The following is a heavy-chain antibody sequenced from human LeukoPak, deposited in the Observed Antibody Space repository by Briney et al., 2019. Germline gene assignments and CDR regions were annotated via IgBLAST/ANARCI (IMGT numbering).Heavy chain of an antibody. D-gene: IGHD6-19*01. CDR2: ISGDSSYI. V-gene: IGHV3-21*01. CDR3: ARGPGIAVAPLQH. J-gene: IGHJ1*01. Sequence: GGSLRLSCAASGFTFSSHSINWFRQAPGKGLEWVSSISGDSSYIYYADSVRGRFTISRDNAKNSMYLQMTSLRAEDTAMYYCARGPGIAVAPLQHWGQGTLVTVSS. CDR1: GFTFSSHS.